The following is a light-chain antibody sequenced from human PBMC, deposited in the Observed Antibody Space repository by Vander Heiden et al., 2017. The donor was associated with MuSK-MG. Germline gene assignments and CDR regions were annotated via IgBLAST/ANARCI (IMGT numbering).Light chain of an antibody. CDR1: QSVSSN. Sequence: VVMTQSPATLSVSPGERATLPCRASQSVSSNLAWYQQKPGQAPRLLIYGASTRATAIPARFSGSGSGTEFTLTISSLQSEDSAVYYCQQYNDWPPLTFGGRTKVEIK. CDR2: GAS. J-gene: IGKJ4*01. V-gene: IGKV3-15*01. CDR3: QQYNDWPPLT.